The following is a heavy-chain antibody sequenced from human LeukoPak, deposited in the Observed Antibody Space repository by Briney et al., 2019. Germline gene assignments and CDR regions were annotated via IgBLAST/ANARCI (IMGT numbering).Heavy chain of an antibody. CDR3: ARESAWFGEFLYNWFDP. V-gene: IGHV3-11*01. J-gene: IGHJ5*02. D-gene: IGHD3-10*01. Sequence: PGGSLRLSCAASGFTFSDYYMSWIRQAPGKGLEWVSYISSSGSTIYYADSVKGRFTISRDNAKNSLYLQMNSLRAEDTAVYYCARESAWFGEFLYNWFDPWGQGTLVTVSS. CDR2: ISSSGSTI. CDR1: GFTFSDYY.